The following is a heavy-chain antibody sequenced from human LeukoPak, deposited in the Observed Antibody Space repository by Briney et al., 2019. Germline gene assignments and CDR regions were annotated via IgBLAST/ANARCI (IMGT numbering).Heavy chain of an antibody. CDR3: AKDGGTYPYFLDV. CDR1: GFIVRSNH. CDR2: VSGSGAHT. Sequence: GGSLRLSCAAFGFIVRSNHINWVRQAPGKGLQWVSAVSGSGAHTYYADSVKGRFTISRDNSRDTLYLQMNSLRAEDTAIYICAKDGGTYPYFLDVWGKGTTVIVSS. D-gene: IGHD1-26*01. V-gene: IGHV3-23*01. J-gene: IGHJ6*03.